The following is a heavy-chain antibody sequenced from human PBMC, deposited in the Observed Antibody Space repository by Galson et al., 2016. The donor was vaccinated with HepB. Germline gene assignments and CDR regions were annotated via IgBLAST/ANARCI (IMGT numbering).Heavy chain of an antibody. D-gene: IGHD2-2*01. V-gene: IGHV3-30*18. Sequence: SLRLSCAASGFTFSNYGMHWVRQAPGKGLKWVAVTSNDGSNKYYADSVKGRFTISRDNSKNTLYLQMNSLRAEDTAVYYCAKKRQSGYCRSTDCYGLDYWGQGTLVTVSS. J-gene: IGHJ4*02. CDR3: AKKRQSGYCRSTDCYGLDY. CDR1: GFTFSNYG. CDR2: TSNDGSNK.